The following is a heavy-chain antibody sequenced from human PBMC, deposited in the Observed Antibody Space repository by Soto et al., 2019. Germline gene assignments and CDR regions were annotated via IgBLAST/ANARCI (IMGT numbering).Heavy chain of an antibody. CDR1: GYTFTSYG. J-gene: IGHJ4*02. D-gene: IGHD3-22*01. CDR3: ASSDYYDSSGYPQYFDY. V-gene: IGHV1-18*01. Sequence: AASVKVSCKASGYTFTSYGISWVRQAPGQGLEWMGWISAYNGNTNYAQKLQGRVTMTTDTSTSTAYMELRSLRSDDTAVYYCASSDYYDSSGYPQYFDYWGQGTLVTVSS. CDR2: ISAYNGNT.